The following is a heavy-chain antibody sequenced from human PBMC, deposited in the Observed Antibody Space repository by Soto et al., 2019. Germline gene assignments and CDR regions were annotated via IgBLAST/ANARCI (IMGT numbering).Heavy chain of an antibody. CDR3: ARLDFWEEPYYYYGMDV. D-gene: IGHD3-16*01. CDR2: ISAYNGNT. CDR1: GYTLTSYG. J-gene: IGHJ6*02. V-gene: IGHV1-18*04. Sequence: ASVKVSGKASGYTLTSYGISWVRQAPGQGLEWMGWISAYNGNTNYAQKLQGRVTMTTDTSTSTAYMELRSLRSDDTAVYYCARLDFWEEPYYYYGMDVWGQGTTVTVSS.